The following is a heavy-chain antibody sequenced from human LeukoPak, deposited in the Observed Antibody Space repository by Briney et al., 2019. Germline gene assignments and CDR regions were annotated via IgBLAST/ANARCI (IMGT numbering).Heavy chain of an antibody. Sequence: GGSLRLSCAASGFTFSSYEMNWVRQAPGKGLDWVSYISSSGSTIYYADSVKGRFTISRDNAKNSPYLQMNSLRAEDTAVYYCARGGQLGLDYWGQGTLVTVSS. V-gene: IGHV3-48*03. CDR1: GFTFSSYE. J-gene: IGHJ4*02. CDR2: ISSSGSTI. CDR3: ARGGQLGLDY. D-gene: IGHD6-13*01.